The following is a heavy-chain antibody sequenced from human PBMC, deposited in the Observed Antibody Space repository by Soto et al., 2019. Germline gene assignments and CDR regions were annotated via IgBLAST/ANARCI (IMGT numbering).Heavy chain of an antibody. V-gene: IGHV4-30-4*01. D-gene: IGHD5-18*01. Sequence: LSLTCTVSGGSISSGDYYWSWIRQPPGKGLEWIGYIYYSGSTYYNPSLKSRVTISVDTSKNQFSLKLSSVTAADTAVYYCASWVDTETDGMDVWGQGTTVTVSS. CDR3: ASWVDTETDGMDV. J-gene: IGHJ6*02. CDR2: IYYSGST. CDR1: GGSISSGDYY.